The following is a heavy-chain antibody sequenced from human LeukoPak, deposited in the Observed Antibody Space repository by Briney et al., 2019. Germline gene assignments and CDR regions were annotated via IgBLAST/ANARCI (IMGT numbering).Heavy chain of an antibody. J-gene: IGHJ4*02. D-gene: IGHD1-26*01. CDR1: GFTFSSYW. CDR2: IKQDGSEK. V-gene: IGHV3-7*03. CDR3: AKDLARVGATYFDY. Sequence: PGGSLRLSCAASGFTFSSYWMSWVRQAPGKGLEWVANIKQDGSEKYYVDSVKGRFTISRDNAKNSLYLQMNSLRAEDTAVYYCAKDLARVGATYFDYWGQGTLVTVSS.